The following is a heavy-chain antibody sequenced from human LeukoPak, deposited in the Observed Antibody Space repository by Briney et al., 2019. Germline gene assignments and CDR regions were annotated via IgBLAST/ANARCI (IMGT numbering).Heavy chain of an antibody. V-gene: IGHV3-20*04. D-gene: IGHD5-12*01. J-gene: IGHJ4*02. CDR1: GFTFDDYG. Sequence: GGSLRLSCAASGFTFDDYGMSWVRQAPGKGLEWVSGINWNGGSTGYADSVKGRFTISRDNAKNSLHLQMNSLRAEDTALYYCARARGYSGYDLSDYWGQGTLVTVSS. CDR2: INWNGGST. CDR3: ARARGYSGYDLSDY.